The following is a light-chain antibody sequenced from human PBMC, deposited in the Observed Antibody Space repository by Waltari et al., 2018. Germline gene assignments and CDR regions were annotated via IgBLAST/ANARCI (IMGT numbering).Light chain of an antibody. Sequence: DIVLTQSPDSLALSLGERATISCQSSQSVLYSSNNNNYLAWYQQRPGQRPKLLIYWASTRVSGVPDRFNGSGSGTDFTLTISSLQAEDVAVYYCQQYYTTPCTFGQGTRLEIK. CDR1: QSVLYSSNNNNY. J-gene: IGKJ2*02. CDR2: WAS. V-gene: IGKV4-1*01. CDR3: QQYYTTPCT.